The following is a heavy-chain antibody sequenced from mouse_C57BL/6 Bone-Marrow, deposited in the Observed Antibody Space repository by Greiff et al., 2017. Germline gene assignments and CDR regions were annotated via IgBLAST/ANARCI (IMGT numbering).Heavy chain of an antibody. J-gene: IGHJ4*01. CDR1: GYTFTSYW. CDR2: IYPGSGSP. D-gene: IGHD3-2*02. CDR3: AREARHLRLERDAMDY. Sequence: QVQLQQSGAELVKPGASVKMSCKASGYTFTSYWITWVKQRPGQGLEWIGDIYPGSGSPKYNEKFKSKATLTVDTSSSTAYMQLSSLTSEDSAVYYCAREARHLRLERDAMDYWGQGTSVTVSS. V-gene: IGHV1-55*01.